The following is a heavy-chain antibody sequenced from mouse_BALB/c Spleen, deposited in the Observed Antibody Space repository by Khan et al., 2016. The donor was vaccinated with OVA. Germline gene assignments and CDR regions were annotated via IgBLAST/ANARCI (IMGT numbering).Heavy chain of an antibody. J-gene: IGHJ2*01. V-gene: IGHV1-20*02. CDR2: INPHIGET. D-gene: IGHD1-1*01. CDR3: ARIYGSDFDY. CDR1: GYSFTGYF. Sequence: VQLKESGPELVKPGASVKISCKASGYSFTGYFMNWVMQSHGKSLEWIGRINPHIGETFYNPKFKGKATLTVDESSSTVHMELRSLASEDSAVYYCARIYGSDFDYWGQGNTLTGSS.